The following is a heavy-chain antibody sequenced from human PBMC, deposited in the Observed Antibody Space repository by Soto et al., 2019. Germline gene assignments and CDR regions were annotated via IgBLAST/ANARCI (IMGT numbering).Heavy chain of an antibody. V-gene: IGHV3-30*18. CDR2: ISYDGSNK. Sequence: QVQLVESGGGVVQPGRSLRLSCAASGFTFSSYGMHWVRQAPGKGLEWVAVISYDGSNKYYADSVKGRFTISRDNSKNTLYLQMNSLRAEDTAVYYCAKGARGIAPCLLCFAFDIWGQGTMVTVSS. D-gene: IGHD6-13*01. J-gene: IGHJ3*02. CDR3: AKGARGIAPCLLCFAFDI. CDR1: GFTFSSYG.